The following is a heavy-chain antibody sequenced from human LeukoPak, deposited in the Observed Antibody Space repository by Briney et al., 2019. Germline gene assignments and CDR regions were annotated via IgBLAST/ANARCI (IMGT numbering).Heavy chain of an antibody. Sequence: GASVKVSCKASGYTFTSYDINWARQATGQGLEWMGWMNPNSGNTGYAQKFQGRVTMTRNTSISTAYMELSSLRSDDTAVYYCARDYTIKAPYFDYWGQGTLVTVSS. CDR1: GYTFTSYD. J-gene: IGHJ4*02. V-gene: IGHV1-8*01. CDR3: ARDYTIKAPYFDY. D-gene: IGHD5-24*01. CDR2: MNPNSGNT.